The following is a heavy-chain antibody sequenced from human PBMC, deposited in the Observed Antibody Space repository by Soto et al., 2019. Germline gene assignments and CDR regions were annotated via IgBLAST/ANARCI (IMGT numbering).Heavy chain of an antibody. J-gene: IGHJ5*02. CDR1: GFTFSSYA. CDR3: VNLDYVWGSYRYPPPNNWFDP. D-gene: IGHD3-16*02. V-gene: IGHV3-64D*08. CDR2: ISSNGGST. Sequence: GGSLRLSCSASGFTFSSYAMHWVRQAPGKGLEYVSAISSNGGSTYYADSVKGRFTISRDNSKNTLYLQMSSLRAEDTAVYYCVNLDYVWGSYRYPPPNNWFDPWGQGTLVTVSS.